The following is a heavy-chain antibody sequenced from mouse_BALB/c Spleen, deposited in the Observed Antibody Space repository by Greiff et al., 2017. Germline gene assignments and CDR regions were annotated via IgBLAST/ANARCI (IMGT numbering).Heavy chain of an antibody. CDR2: ISYSGST. CDR3: ATYGSSYVWYFDV. J-gene: IGHJ1*01. Sequence: EVKLEESGPGLVKPSQSLSLTCTVTGYSITSDYAWNWIRQFPGNKLEWMGYISYSGSTSYNPSLKSRISITRDTSKNQFFLQLNSVTTEDTATYYCATYGSSYVWYFDVWGAGTTVTVSS. CDR1: GYSITSDYA. V-gene: IGHV3-2*02. D-gene: IGHD1-1*01.